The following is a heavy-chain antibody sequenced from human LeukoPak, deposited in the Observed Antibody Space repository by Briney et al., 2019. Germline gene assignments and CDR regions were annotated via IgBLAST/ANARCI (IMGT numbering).Heavy chain of an antibody. D-gene: IGHD3-22*01. J-gene: IGHJ4*02. Sequence: SETLSLTCAVYGGSFSGYYWSWIRQPPGKGLEWIGEINHSGSTNYNPSLMSRVTISVDTSKNQFSLKLSSVTAADTAVYYCARGVQETTPPLYDSSGYYSFGDYWGQGTLVTVSS. CDR3: ARGVQETTPPLYDSSGYYSFGDY. CDR2: INHSGST. CDR1: GGSFSGYY. V-gene: IGHV4-34*01.